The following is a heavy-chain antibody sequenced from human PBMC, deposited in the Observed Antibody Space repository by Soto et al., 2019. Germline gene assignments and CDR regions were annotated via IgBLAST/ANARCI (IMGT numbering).Heavy chain of an antibody. CDR3: AIVVSGLDILTGYYSHYYYMDV. Sequence: SETLSLTCTVSGGSISSYYWSWIRQPPGKGLEWIGYIYYSGSTNYNPSLKSRVTISVDTSKNQFSLKLSSVTAADTAVYYCAIVVSGLDILTGYYSHYYYMDVWGKGTTVTVSS. CDR1: GGSISSYY. J-gene: IGHJ6*03. CDR2: IYYSGST. D-gene: IGHD3-9*01. V-gene: IGHV4-59*01.